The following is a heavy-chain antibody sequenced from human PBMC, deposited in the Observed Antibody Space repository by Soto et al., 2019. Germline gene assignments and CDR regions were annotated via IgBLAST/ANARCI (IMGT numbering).Heavy chain of an antibody. Sequence: GGSLRLSYAASGFAFNTYAMTWVRQSPGKGLEWVSCITNSGGSTYFADSVKGRFTISRDNSKSTLYLQMGSLSAEDTAVYYCARGGPRDGYRDLDYWGPGTQVTVSS. CDR2: ITNSGGST. CDR3: ARGGPRDGYRDLDY. CDR1: GFAFNTYA. J-gene: IGHJ4*02. V-gene: IGHV3-23*01. D-gene: IGHD5-18*01.